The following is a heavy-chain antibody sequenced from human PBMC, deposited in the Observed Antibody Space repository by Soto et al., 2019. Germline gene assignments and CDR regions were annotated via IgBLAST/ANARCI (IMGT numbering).Heavy chain of an antibody. CDR1: GFTFSSYA. J-gene: IGHJ4*02. CDR3: AKDLYYYGSGSIIYYFDY. CDR2: ISGSGGST. Sequence: GGSLRLSCAASGFTFSSYAMSWVRQAPGKGLEWVSAISGSGGSTYYADSVKGRFTISRDNSKNTLYLQMNSLRAEDTAVYYCAKDLYYYGSGSIIYYFDYWGQGTLVTVSS. V-gene: IGHV3-23*01. D-gene: IGHD3-10*01.